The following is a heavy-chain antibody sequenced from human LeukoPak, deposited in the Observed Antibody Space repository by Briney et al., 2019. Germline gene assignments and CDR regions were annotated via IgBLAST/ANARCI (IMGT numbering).Heavy chain of an antibody. J-gene: IGHJ5*02. V-gene: IGHV4-59*05. Sequence: SETQSLTCTVSGGSISSYYWSWIRQPPGKGLEWIGSIYYSGRTYYNPSLKSRVTISVNTSKKQFSLKLSSVTAADTAVYYCARGRPDGSGSYYKFDPWGQGTLVTVSS. CDR3: ARGRPDGSGSYYKFDP. CDR1: GGSISSYY. CDR2: IYYSGRT. D-gene: IGHD3-10*01.